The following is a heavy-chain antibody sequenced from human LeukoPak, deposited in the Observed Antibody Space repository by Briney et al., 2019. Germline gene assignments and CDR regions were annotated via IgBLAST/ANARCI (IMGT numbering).Heavy chain of an antibody. Sequence: ASVKVSCKASGYTFTGYYMHLVRQAPGQGLEWMGWINPNSGGTNYAQKFQGRVTMTRATSISTAYMELSRLRSDDTAVYYCARDPPVMGVVVAATGYWGQGTLVTVSS. CDR3: ARDPPVMGVVVAATGY. D-gene: IGHD2-15*01. J-gene: IGHJ4*02. CDR2: INPNSGGT. CDR1: GYTFTGYY. V-gene: IGHV1-2*02.